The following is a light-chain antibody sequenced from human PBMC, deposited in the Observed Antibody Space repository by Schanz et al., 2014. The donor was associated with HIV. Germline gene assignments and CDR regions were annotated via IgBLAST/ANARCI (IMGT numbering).Light chain of an antibody. CDR2: GAS. CDR1: QSISSTY. CDR3: QQADSFPPT. Sequence: EGVLTQSPGSLSFSPGERATLSCRASQSISSTYLAWYQQRPGQAPRLLIHGASRRATGIPDRFSGSGSGTDFTLTISSLQPEDFAAYYCQQADSFPPTFGGGTKVEI. J-gene: IGKJ4*01. V-gene: IGKV3-20*01.